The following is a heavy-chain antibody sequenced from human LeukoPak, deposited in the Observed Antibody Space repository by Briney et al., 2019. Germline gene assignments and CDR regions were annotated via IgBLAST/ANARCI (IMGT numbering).Heavy chain of an antibody. Sequence: ASVKVSCKXSGYTFTSYGISWVRQAPGQGLEWMGWISAYNGNTNYAQKLQGRVTMTTDTSTSTAYMELRSLRSDDTAVYYCARPILYYYDSSGYYDYWGQGTLVTVSS. CDR1: GYTFTSYG. V-gene: IGHV1-18*01. D-gene: IGHD3-22*01. J-gene: IGHJ4*02. CDR3: ARPILYYYDSSGYYDY. CDR2: ISAYNGNT.